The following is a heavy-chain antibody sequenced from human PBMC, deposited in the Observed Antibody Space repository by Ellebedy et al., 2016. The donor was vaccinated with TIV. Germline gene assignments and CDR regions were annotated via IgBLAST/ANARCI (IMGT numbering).Heavy chain of an antibody. D-gene: IGHD2-21*02. CDR1: GASIKTYY. V-gene: IGHV4-59*13. Sequence: SETLSLTCTVSGASIKTYYCSWIRQVPGKGLEWIGYGYSTGSTNYNPSLSSRVTISVDASKSQFSLKLTSVTAADTAVYYCARGDDCGGDCYAFDYWGQGTLVTVSS. J-gene: IGHJ4*02. CDR3: ARGDDCGGDCYAFDY. CDR2: GYSTGST.